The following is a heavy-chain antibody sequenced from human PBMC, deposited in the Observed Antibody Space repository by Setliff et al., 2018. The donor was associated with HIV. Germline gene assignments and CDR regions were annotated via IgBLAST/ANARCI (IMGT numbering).Heavy chain of an antibody. J-gene: IGHJ4*02. CDR1: GLTFGNFG. D-gene: IGHD3-10*02. CDR2: IYSSGGT. Sequence: GGSLRLSCLDSGLTFGNFGMGWVRQAPGKGPDWASVIYSSGGTYYAHSMKGRFTISRDNSKNTLYLQMNSLTAEDTAVYYCARENYYVTEYWGQGTLVTVSS. V-gene: IGHV3-53*01. CDR3: ARENYYVTEY.